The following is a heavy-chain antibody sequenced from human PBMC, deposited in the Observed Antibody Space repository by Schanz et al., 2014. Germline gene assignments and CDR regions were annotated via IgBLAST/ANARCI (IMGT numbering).Heavy chain of an antibody. CDR1: GFTFSSSW. Sequence: EVHLVESGGGLVQPGGSLRLSCAASGFTFSSSWMHWVRQAPGKGLEWVSTIYRNDNTYYADSVKGRFTISRDNAKNSLYLQMNSLRAEDTAVYYCARDKGGYYPFDYWGQGTLVTVSS. V-gene: IGHV3-74*01. CDR2: IYRNDNT. D-gene: IGHD3-3*01. CDR3: ARDKGGYYPFDY. J-gene: IGHJ4*02.